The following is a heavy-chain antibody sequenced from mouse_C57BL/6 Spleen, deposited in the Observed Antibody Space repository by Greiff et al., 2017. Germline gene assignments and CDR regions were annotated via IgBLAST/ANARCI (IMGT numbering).Heavy chain of an antibody. J-gene: IGHJ3*01. D-gene: IGHD2-4*01. Sequence: EVKLVESGGGLVKPGGSLKLSCAASGFTFSDYGMHWVRQAPEKGLEWVAYISSGSSTIYYADTVKGRFTISRDNAKNTLFLQMTSLRSEDTAMYYCAREGPYDYDHFAYWGQGTLVTVSA. CDR3: AREGPYDYDHFAY. CDR2: ISSGSSTI. V-gene: IGHV5-17*01. CDR1: GFTFSDYG.